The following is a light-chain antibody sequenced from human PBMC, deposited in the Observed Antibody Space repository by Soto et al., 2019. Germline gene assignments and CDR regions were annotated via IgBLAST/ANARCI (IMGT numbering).Light chain of an antibody. CDR2: RAS. CDR3: HQSYNWPRVT. V-gene: IGKV3-11*01. J-gene: IGKJ5*01. CDR1: QNIYYN. Sequence: TGSLPPGEGSPHFFGASQNIYYNVAWYQHRPGQAPRLLIYRASTRAPGVPARFSGSGSGTDFTLTITSLEPEDFAVYFCHQSYNWPRVTSGQPARLAI.